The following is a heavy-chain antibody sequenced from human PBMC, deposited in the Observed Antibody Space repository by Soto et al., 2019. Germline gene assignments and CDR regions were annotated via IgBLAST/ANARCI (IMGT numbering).Heavy chain of an antibody. Sequence: GGSLRLSCAASGFTFSSYWMSWVRQAPGKGLEWVANIKQDGSEKYYVDSVKGRFTISRDNAKNSLYLQMNSLRAEDTAVYYCARDPNIVATITAIYYYYGMDVWGQGTTVTVSS. J-gene: IGHJ6*02. CDR1: GFTFSSYW. CDR3: ARDPNIVATITAIYYYYGMDV. V-gene: IGHV3-7*01. D-gene: IGHD5-12*01. CDR2: IKQDGSEK.